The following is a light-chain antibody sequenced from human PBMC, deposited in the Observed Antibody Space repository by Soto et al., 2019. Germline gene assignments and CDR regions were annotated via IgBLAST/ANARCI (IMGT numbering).Light chain of an antibody. J-gene: IGLJ2*01. CDR3: ASWDDSLRGVL. V-gene: IGLV1-47*01. CDR1: DSNIGSNP. Sequence: QSVLTQPPSASGTPGQRVTISCSGGDSNIGSNPVYWYQQLPGTAPKLVIHTNDQRPSGVPDRFSGSKSGTSATLAISGLRSEDEADYYCASWDDSLRGVLFGGGTKLTV. CDR2: TND.